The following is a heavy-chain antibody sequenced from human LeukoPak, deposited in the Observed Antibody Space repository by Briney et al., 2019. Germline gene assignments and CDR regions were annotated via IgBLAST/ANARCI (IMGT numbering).Heavy chain of an antibody. CDR1: GFTFSSYS. CDR2: ISSSSSTI. D-gene: IGHD1-1*01. Sequence: GGSLRLSCAASGFTFSSYSMNWVRQAPGKGLEWVSYISSSSSTIYYADSVKGRFTISRDNAKNSLYLQMNSLRAEDTAVYYCARDNERLFFDYWGQGTLVTVSS. J-gene: IGHJ4*02. CDR3: ARDNERLFFDY. V-gene: IGHV3-48*01.